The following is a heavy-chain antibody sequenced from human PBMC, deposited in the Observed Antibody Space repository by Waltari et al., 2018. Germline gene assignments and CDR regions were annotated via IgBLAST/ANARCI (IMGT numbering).Heavy chain of an antibody. D-gene: IGHD6-6*01. V-gene: IGHV1-69*05. CDR3: ARRAGGFSSSSSRFDP. Sequence: QVQLVQSGAEVKKPGSSVKVSCKASGGTFSSYAISWVRQAPGQGLEWMGGIIPIFGTANYAQKCQGRVTITTDESTSTAYMELSSLRSEDTAVYYCARRAGGFSSSSSRFDPWGQGTLVTVSS. CDR2: IIPIFGTA. CDR1: GGTFSSYA. J-gene: IGHJ5*02.